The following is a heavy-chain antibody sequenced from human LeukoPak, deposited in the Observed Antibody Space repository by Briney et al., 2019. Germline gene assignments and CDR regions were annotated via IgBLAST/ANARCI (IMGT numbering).Heavy chain of an antibody. CDR1: GGSISSSSYY. V-gene: IGHV4-39*01. J-gene: IGHJ4*02. CDR2: IYYSGST. D-gene: IGHD6-19*01. Sequence: SETLSLTCTVSGGSISSSSYYRGWIRQPPGKGLEWIGSIYYSGSTYYNPSLKSRVTISVDTSKNQFSLKLSSVTAADTAVYYCARQRLQWLAFFYWGQGTLVTVSS. CDR3: ARQRLQWLAFFY.